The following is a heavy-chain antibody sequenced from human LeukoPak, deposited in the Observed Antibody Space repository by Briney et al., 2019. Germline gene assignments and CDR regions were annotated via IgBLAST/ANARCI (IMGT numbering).Heavy chain of an antibody. V-gene: IGHV4-59*01. CDR3: AREGIAVAGIDAFDI. Sequence: SETLSLTCTVSGGSISSYYWSWLRQPPGKGLEWIGYIYYSGSTNYNPSLKSRVTISVDTSKNQFSLKLSSVTAADTAVYYCAREGIAVAGIDAFDIWGQGTMVTVSS. CDR2: IYYSGST. J-gene: IGHJ3*02. CDR1: GGSISSYY. D-gene: IGHD6-19*01.